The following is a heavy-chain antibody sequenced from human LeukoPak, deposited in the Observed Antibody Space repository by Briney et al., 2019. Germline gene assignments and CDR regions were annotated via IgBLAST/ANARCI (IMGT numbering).Heavy chain of an antibody. D-gene: IGHD6-6*01. CDR3: ARVGRSSLFRNYYMDV. CDR1: GFTFSSYW. Sequence: GGSLRLSCAASGFTFSSYWMSWVRQAPGKGLEWVANIKQDGSEKYYVDSVKGRFTISRDNAKNSLYLQMNSLRAEDTAVYYCARVGRSSLFRNYYMDVWGKGTTVTVSS. J-gene: IGHJ6*03. CDR2: IKQDGSEK. V-gene: IGHV3-7*01.